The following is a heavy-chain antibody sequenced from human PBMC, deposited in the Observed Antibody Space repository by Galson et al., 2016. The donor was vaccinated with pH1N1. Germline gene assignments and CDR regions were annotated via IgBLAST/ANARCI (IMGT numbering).Heavy chain of an antibody. CDR3: AKDKAGDLDS. CDR2: IYGGSARI. CDR1: GYRFEEYA. Sequence: SLRLSCAGSGYRFEEYAMHWVRQSPEKGLEWVAGIYGGSARIDYADSVKGRFTISRDDAKKSLFLQMNNLRSEVTALYYCAKDKAGDLDSWGQGTLVTVSS. J-gene: IGHJ4*02. D-gene: IGHD3-10*01. V-gene: IGHV3-9*01.